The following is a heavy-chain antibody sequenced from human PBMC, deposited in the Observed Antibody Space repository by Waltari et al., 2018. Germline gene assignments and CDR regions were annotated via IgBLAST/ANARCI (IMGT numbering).Heavy chain of an antibody. Sequence: QVHLVQSGAEVKKSGASVKVSCTASGYSFGGYYLYWVRQAPGQGLAWMGWINPTNGVTNYAQKFQGRVTMTRDTSINSVYMDLSRLRSDDTAVYFCARGLGGSSPFDYWGRGTLVTVSA. V-gene: IGHV1-2*02. J-gene: IGHJ4*02. D-gene: IGHD3-16*01. CDR1: GYSFGGYY. CDR3: ARGLGGSSPFDY. CDR2: INPTNGVT.